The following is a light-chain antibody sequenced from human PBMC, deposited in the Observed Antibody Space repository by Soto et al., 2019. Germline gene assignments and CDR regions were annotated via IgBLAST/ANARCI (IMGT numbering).Light chain of an antibody. CDR2: WAS. CDR1: QSVLYSSNNKNH. Sequence: DIVMTQSPDSLAVSLGERATINCKSSQSVLYSSNNKNHLAWYQQKPGQPPKLVFYWASTRESGVPDRFSGRGSGTDFTLTLSSLEAEDVAIYYRQPPFCPPFTFGQGTNLEIK. V-gene: IGKV4-1*01. J-gene: IGKJ2*01. CDR3: QPPFCPPFT.